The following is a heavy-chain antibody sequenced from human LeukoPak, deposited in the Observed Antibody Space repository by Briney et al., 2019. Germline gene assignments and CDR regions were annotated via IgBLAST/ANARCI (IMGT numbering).Heavy chain of an antibody. CDR1: GGSISSYY. CDR3: ARETGYSSGWYYFGDAFDI. V-gene: IGHV4-59*12. Sequence: SETLSLTCTVSGGSISSYYWSWIRQPPGKGLEWIGYIYYSGSTNYNPSLKSRVTISVDTSKNQFSLKLSSVTAADTAVYYCARETGYSSGWYYFGDAFDIWGQGTMVTVSS. D-gene: IGHD6-19*01. J-gene: IGHJ3*02. CDR2: IYYSGST.